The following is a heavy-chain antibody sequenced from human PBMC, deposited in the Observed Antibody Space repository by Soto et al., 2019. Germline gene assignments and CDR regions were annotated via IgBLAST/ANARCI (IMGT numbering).Heavy chain of an antibody. Sequence: QVQLVQSGAEVKTTGSSVKVSCEASGGTFSSYSINWVRQAPGQGLEWMGRLIPMFGTTDYAQRFQGRVTFAADASTNTASMEVTDLTSEDTAVYYCARAAVLTFTRFYDVDIWGQGNTVTVSS. CDR3: ARAAVLTFTRFYDVDI. V-gene: IGHV1-69*18. CDR2: LIPMFGTT. CDR1: GGTFSSYS. D-gene: IGHD6-25*01. J-gene: IGHJ6*02.